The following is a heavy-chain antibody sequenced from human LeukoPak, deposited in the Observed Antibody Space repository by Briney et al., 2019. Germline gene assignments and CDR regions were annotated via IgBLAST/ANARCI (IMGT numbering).Heavy chain of an antibody. CDR2: ISYDGSNK. CDR3: AKAPRPWVGGATGSRYYFHY. J-gene: IGHJ4*02. Sequence: GGSLRLSCAASGFTFSSYGMHWVRQAPGKGLEWVAVISYDGSNKYYADSVKGRFTISRGNSKNTLYLQMNSLRAEDTAVYYCAKAPRPWVGGATGSRYYFHYWGQGTLVTVSS. D-gene: IGHD1-26*01. V-gene: IGHV3-30*18. CDR1: GFTFSSYG.